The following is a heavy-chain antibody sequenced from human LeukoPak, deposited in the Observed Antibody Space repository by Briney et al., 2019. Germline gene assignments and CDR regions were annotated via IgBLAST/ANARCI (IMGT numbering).Heavy chain of an antibody. Sequence: GGSLRLSCAASGFTFSSYGMHWVRQAPGKGLEWVAVISYDGSNKYYADSVKGRFTISRDNSKNTLYLQMNSLRTEDTAVYYCAYARGYGDYVGATFDYWGQGTLVTVSS. V-gene: IGHV3-30*03. D-gene: IGHD4-17*01. CDR3: AYARGYGDYVGATFDY. CDR1: GFTFSSYG. CDR2: ISYDGSNK. J-gene: IGHJ4*02.